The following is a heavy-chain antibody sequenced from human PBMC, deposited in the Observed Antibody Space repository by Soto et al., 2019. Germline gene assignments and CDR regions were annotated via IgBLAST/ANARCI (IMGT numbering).Heavy chain of an antibody. CDR1: GFTFSSHG. V-gene: IGHV3-30*03. Sequence: PGGSLRLSCAASGFTFSSHGMHWVRQAPGKGLEWVAVISNDGSNKYYADSVKGRFTISRDNSKNTLYLQMNSLRAEDTAVYYCARAPDTPYYDSSGYYSDYWGQGT. J-gene: IGHJ4*02. CDR3: ARAPDTPYYDSSGYYSDY. CDR2: ISNDGSNK. D-gene: IGHD3-22*01.